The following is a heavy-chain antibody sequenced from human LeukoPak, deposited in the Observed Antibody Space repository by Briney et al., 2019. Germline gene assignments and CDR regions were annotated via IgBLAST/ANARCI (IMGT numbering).Heavy chain of an antibody. J-gene: IGHJ6*03. V-gene: IGHV4-59*01. CDR1: GFSMNNYY. Sequence: KPSETLSLTCTVSGFSMNNYYWIWIRHPPGQGLVSIGYNYYSGSASYNPSLKSRVTISVDTSQNQFSLKLRSVTTADTAVYYSAKHCMTKLRIGGYYYYLYVWGKGATRSVSS. D-gene: IGHD7-27*01. CDR2: NYYSGSA. CDR3: AKHCMTKLRIGGYYYYLYV.